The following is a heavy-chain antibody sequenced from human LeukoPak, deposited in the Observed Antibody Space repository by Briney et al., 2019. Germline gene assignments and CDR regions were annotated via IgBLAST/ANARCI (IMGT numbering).Heavy chain of an antibody. CDR1: GGPISGYY. CDR3: ARERLVDLATIFDY. Sequence: SETLSLTCVVSGGPISGYYWTWIRQPPGKGLEWIGYTYYRGSSSFNPSLRSRVTISVDMSKNQVSLKLTSVTAADTAVYYCARERLVDLATIFDYWGQGALVTVSS. CDR2: TYYRGSS. D-gene: IGHD5-24*01. V-gene: IGHV4-59*01. J-gene: IGHJ4*02.